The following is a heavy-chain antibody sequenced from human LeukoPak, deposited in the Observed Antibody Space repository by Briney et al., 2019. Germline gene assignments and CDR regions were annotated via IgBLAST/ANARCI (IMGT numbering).Heavy chain of an antibody. CDR2: IHPSTGNP. CDR3: ARAFQSLGGLSLPDY. J-gene: IGHJ4*02. D-gene: IGHD3-16*02. V-gene: IGHV7-4-1*02. Sequence: ASVKVSCKASGYTFTNYAMNWVRQAPGQGLEWMGWIHPSTGNPAYAQGFTGRVVFSLDTSVSTTYLQITSLNAEDTAVYFCARAFQSLGGLSLPDYWGQGTLVTVSS. CDR1: GYTFTNYA.